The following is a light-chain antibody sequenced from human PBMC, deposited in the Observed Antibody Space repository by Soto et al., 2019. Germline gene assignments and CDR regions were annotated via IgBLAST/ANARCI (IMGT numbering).Light chain of an antibody. CDR3: QQANSFPLT. CDR1: QHISNR. V-gene: IGKV1-12*01. J-gene: IGKJ4*01. Sequence: DIQMTQSPSSVSASVGDRVSITCRASQHISNRLAWYQQKPGRAPKLLIYTGSSLQSGVPSRFSGTESGTDFTLTISSLQPEAVATYYCQQANSFPLTFGGGTKVEIK. CDR2: TGS.